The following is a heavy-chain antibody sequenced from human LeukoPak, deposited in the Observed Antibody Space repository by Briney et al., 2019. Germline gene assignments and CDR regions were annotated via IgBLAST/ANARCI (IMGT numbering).Heavy chain of an antibody. CDR2: IYYSGST. CDR1: GGSISNSSYY. D-gene: IGHD2-21*01. V-gene: IGHV4-39*01. CDR3: ARLPVLFYYMDV. J-gene: IGHJ6*03. Sequence: SETLSLTCTVSGGSISNSSYYWGWIRQPPGKGLEWIGSIYYSGSTYYNPSLKSRVTISVDTSKNQFSLKLSSVTAADTAVYYCARLPVLFYYMDVWGKGTTVTVSS.